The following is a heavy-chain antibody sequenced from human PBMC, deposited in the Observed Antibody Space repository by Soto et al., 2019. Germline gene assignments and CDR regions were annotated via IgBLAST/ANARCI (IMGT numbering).Heavy chain of an antibody. J-gene: IGHJ5*02. CDR3: ARDRGLLSLDSLNWFDP. D-gene: IGHD3-10*01. CDR1: GGSISSGGYY. Sequence: QVQLQESGPGLVKPSQTLSLTCTVSGGSISSGGYYWSWIRQHPGKGLEWIGYIYYSGSTYYNPSLKSRVTISVDTSKNQFSLKLSSVTAADTAVYYCARDRGLLSLDSLNWFDPWGQGTLVTVSS. CDR2: IYYSGST. V-gene: IGHV4-31*03.